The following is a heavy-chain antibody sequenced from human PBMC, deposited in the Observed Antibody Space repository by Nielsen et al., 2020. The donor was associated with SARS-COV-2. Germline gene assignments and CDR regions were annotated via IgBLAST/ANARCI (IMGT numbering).Heavy chain of an antibody. V-gene: IGHV3-74*03. Sequence: GGSLRLSCAASGFSFSSSWMHWVRQAPGEGLVWVSRINIDGSITTYADSVKGRFTISRDNAKNTLSLQMNSLRAEDTALYYCARVGSYGDPEYLDYWGQGALVTVSS. CDR1: GFSFSSSW. D-gene: IGHD4/OR15-4a*01. J-gene: IGHJ4*02. CDR2: INIDGSIT. CDR3: ARVGSYGDPEYLDY.